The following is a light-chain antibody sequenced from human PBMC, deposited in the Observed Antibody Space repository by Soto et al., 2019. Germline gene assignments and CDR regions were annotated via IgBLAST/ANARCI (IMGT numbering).Light chain of an antibody. CDR2: DVT. CDR1: SSDVGGYSY. J-gene: IGLJ1*01. CDR3: CSYTGSYSDV. Sequence: QSVLTQPHSVSGSPGQSVTISCTGTSSDVGGYSYVSWYQQHPGKAPELIIYDVTERPSGVPDRFSGSKSGNTASLTISGLQAEEEADYYCCSYTGSYSDVFGIGTKLTVL. V-gene: IGLV2-11*01.